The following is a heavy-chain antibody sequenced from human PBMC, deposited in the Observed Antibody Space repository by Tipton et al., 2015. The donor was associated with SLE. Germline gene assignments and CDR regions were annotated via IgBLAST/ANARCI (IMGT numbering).Heavy chain of an antibody. CDR2: IFRNGNT. CDR1: GGSIRSNY. D-gene: IGHD3-16*01. CDR3: ARRPMGLAAFDI. J-gene: IGHJ3*02. V-gene: IGHV4-4*07. Sequence: QLVQSGPEVKPSETLSLTCTVSGGSIRSNYWSWIRQPAGKGLEWIGRIFRNGNTNYNPSLKSRVTTSVDTSKNQFSLKLNSVTAADTAVYYCARRPMGLAAFDIWGQGTVVTVSS.